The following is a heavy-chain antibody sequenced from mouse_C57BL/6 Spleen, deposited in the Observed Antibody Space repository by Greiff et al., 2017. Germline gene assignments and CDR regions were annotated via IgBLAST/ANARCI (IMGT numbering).Heavy chain of an antibody. Sequence: QVQLKQSGAELVKPGASVKISCKASGYAFSSYWMTWVKQRPGKGLEWIGQIYPGDGDTNYNGKFKGKATLTADKSSSTAYMQLSSLTSEDSAVYFCARDYGSSYFDYWGQGTTLTVSS. J-gene: IGHJ2*01. D-gene: IGHD1-1*01. V-gene: IGHV1-80*01. CDR1: GYAFSSYW. CDR3: ARDYGSSYFDY. CDR2: IYPGDGDT.